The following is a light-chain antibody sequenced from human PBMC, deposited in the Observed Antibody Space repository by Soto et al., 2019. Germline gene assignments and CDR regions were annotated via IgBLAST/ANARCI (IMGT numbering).Light chain of an antibody. CDR3: CSYAGSSVA. V-gene: IGLV2-23*01. CDR2: EGS. CDR1: SSDVGSYNL. Sequence: QSALTRPASVSGSPGQSITISCTGTSSDVGSYNLVSWYQQHPGKAPKLMIYEGSKRPSGVSNRFSGSKSGNTASLTISGVQAEDEAEYYCCSYAGSSVAFGGGTMLTVL. J-gene: IGLJ2*01.